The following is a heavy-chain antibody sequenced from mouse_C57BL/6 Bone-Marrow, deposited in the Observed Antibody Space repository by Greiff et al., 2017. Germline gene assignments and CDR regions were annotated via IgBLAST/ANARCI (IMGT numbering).Heavy chain of an antibody. V-gene: IGHV2-2*01. CDR2: IWSGGST. D-gene: IGHD2-3*01. CDR3: ARKYDPYWYFDV. J-gene: IGHJ1*03. CDR1: GFSLTSYG. Sequence: VQLQQSGPGLVQPSQSLSITCTVSGFSLTSYGVHWVRQSPGKGLEWLGVIWSGGSTDYNAAFISRLSISKDNSKSQFFFKMNSLQADDTAIYYCARKYDPYWYFDVWGTGTTVTVSS.